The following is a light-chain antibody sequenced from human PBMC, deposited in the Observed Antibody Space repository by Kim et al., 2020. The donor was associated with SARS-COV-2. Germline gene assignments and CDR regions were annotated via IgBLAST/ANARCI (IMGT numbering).Light chain of an antibody. J-gene: IGKJ2*01. CDR2: GAS. Sequence: EIVMTQSPAPLSVSPGEGATLPCRASQSVGSDLAWYQQQPGQAPRLLIYGASTRATGVPARFSGSGFGTEFTLTISSLQSEDFALYHCQQYTNWPLYTFGQGTKLEI. CDR3: QQYTNWPLYT. V-gene: IGKV3-15*01. CDR1: QSVGSD.